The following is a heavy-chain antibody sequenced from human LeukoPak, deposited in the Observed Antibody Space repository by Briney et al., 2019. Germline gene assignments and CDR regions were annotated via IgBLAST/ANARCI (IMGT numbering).Heavy chain of an antibody. J-gene: IGHJ1*01. D-gene: IGHD3-3*01. CDR3: ARASTIFGRAEYFQH. Sequence: ASVKVSCKASGYTFTSYGISWVRQAPGQGLEWMGWISAYNGNTNYAQKLQGRVTMTRNTSISTAYTELSSLRSEDTAVYYCARASTIFGRAEYFQHWGQGTLVTVSS. V-gene: IGHV1-18*01. CDR1: GYTFTSYG. CDR2: ISAYNGNT.